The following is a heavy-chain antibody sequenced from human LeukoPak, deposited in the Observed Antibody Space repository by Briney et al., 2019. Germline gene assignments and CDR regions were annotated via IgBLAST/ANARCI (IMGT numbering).Heavy chain of an antibody. CDR3: ARDQYYYDSSGYVTFDY. V-gene: IGHV4-4*07. Sequence: PSETLSLTCNVSGVSNSSYYWSWIRQPAGKGLEWIGRIHTSGSTNYNPSLKSRVTMSVDTSKNQFSLKLSSVTAADTAVYYCARDQYYYDSSGYVTFDYWGQGTLVTVSS. D-gene: IGHD3-22*01. J-gene: IGHJ4*02. CDR2: IHTSGST. CDR1: GVSNSSYY.